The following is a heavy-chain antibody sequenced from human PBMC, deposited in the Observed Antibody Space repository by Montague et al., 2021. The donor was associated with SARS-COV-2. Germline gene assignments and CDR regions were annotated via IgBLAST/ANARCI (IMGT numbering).Heavy chain of an antibody. Sequence: SETLSLTCTVSGGSVNPYYWSLLRQPPGKGLEWIGFLYFSVSATTYNPSLKSRVPISLDTSKTQISLNLSSVTAAATAASFCARDQGLRGWFDPWGQGTLVAVSS. J-gene: IGHJ5*02. V-gene: IGHV4-59*02. CDR1: GGSVNPYY. CDR3: ARDQGLRGWFDP. CDR2: LYFSVSAT.